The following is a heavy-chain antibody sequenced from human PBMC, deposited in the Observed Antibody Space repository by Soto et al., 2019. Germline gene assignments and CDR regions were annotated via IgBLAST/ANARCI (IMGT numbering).Heavy chain of an antibody. D-gene: IGHD2-15*01. CDR2: ISPSTRHI. CDR1: GFTFSSCT. J-gene: IGHJ6*02. V-gene: IGHV3-21*01. CDR3: SGCSGGACHQNYGMDV. Sequence: EVHLVESGGGLVKPGGSLRLSCAVSGFTFSSCTMNWVRQAPGKGLAWVASISPSTRHIYYADSGKGRFTISRDNAKNSLFLQMNSLRAEDTAVYYCSGCSGGACHQNYGMDVWGQGTTVTVSS.